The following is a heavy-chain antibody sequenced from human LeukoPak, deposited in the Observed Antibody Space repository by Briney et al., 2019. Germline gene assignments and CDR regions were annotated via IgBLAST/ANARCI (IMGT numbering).Heavy chain of an antibody. Sequence: GGSLRLSCAASRFTFSDYSMSWIRQAPGKGLEWVSYISSSGTAIYYADSVKGRFTISRDNSRNTLYLQMNSLRAEDTAIYYCASRGYGSGSYYTFDFWGQGTLVTVSS. CDR1: RFTFSDYS. CDR3: ASRGYGSGSYYTFDF. D-gene: IGHD3-10*01. J-gene: IGHJ4*02. V-gene: IGHV3-11*01. CDR2: ISSSGTAI.